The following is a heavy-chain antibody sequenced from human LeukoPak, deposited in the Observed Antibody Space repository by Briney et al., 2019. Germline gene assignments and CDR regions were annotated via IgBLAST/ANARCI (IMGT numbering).Heavy chain of an antibody. J-gene: IGHJ1*01. D-gene: IGHD6-13*01. CDR2: IRYDGSNK. V-gene: IGHV3-30*02. CDR1: GFTFSSYG. CDR3: AKAGAAAGTPPTQH. Sequence: GGSLRLSCAASGFTFSSYGMHWVRQAPGKGLEWVAFIRYDGSNKYYADSVKGRFTISRDNSKNTLYLQMNSLRAEDTAVYYCAKAGAAAGTPPTQHWGQGILVTVSS.